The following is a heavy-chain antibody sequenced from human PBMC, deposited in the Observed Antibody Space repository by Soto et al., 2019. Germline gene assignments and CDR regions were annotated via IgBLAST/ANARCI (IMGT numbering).Heavy chain of an antibody. Sequence: SETLSLTCTVSGGSISSGGYYWSWIRQHPGKGLEWIGYIYYSGSTYYNPSLKSRVTISVDTSKNQFSLKLSSVTAADTAVYYCARVLDILTGYAVSYYMDVWGKGTTVTVSS. J-gene: IGHJ6*03. CDR2: IYYSGST. CDR1: GGSISSGGYY. D-gene: IGHD3-9*01. CDR3: ARVLDILTGYAVSYYMDV. V-gene: IGHV4-31*03.